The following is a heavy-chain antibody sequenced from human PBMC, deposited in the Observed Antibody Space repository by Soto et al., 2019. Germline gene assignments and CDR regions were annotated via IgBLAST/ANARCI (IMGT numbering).Heavy chain of an antibody. CDR2: IYPGDSDT. J-gene: IGHJ4*02. CDR3: ARPMYYYDSSGYPPGY. V-gene: IGHV5-51*01. D-gene: IGHD3-22*01. CDR1: GYSFTSYW. Sequence: GSLNISCKGSGYSFTSYWIGWVRQMPGKGLEWMGIIYPGDSDTRYSPSFQGQVTISADKSISTAYLQWSSLKASDTAMYYCARPMYYYDSSGYPPGYWGQGTLVTVSS.